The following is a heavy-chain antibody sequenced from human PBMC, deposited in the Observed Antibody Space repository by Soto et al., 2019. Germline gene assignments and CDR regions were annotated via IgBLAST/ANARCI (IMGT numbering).Heavy chain of an antibody. CDR1: GFTFSSYA. D-gene: IGHD2-2*01. Sequence: GGSLRLSCAASGFTFSSYAMYWVRQAPGKGLEWVAVISYDGSNKYYADSVKGRFTISRDNSKNTLYLQMNSLRAEDTAVYYCARDLRKSYQLLGIQYYHGMDVWGQGTTVTVSS. CDR2: ISYDGSNK. CDR3: ARDLRKSYQLLGIQYYHGMDV. J-gene: IGHJ6*02. V-gene: IGHV3-30-3*01.